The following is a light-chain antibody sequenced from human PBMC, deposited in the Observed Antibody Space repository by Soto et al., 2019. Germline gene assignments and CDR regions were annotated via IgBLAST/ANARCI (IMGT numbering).Light chain of an antibody. Sequence: LTQPPSSSGTPAQSISISYAATSGEIGGYDYVSWYQQHPGKAPKLMIYEVTKRPLGVPDRLSGSKSGNTASLTVSGLQAEDEADYYCSSYAGSNNPYVFGTGTKVTVL. CDR1: SGEIGGYDY. CDR2: EVT. CDR3: SSYAGSNNPYV. J-gene: IGLJ1*01. V-gene: IGLV2-8*01.